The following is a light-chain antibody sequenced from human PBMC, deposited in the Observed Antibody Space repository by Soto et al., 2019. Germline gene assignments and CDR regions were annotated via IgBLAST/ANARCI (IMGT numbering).Light chain of an antibody. CDR2: LDN. J-gene: IGLJ1*01. CDR3: AVWDDSLNGFV. V-gene: IGLV1-44*01. CDR1: RSNIGANT. Sequence: QSVLTQPPSASGAPGQRVTISCSGSRSNIGANTVNWYQQLPGTAPKLLIHLDNQRPSGVPDRFSGSKSGTSASLAISGLQSEDEADFYCAVWDDSLNGFVFGTGTKVTVL.